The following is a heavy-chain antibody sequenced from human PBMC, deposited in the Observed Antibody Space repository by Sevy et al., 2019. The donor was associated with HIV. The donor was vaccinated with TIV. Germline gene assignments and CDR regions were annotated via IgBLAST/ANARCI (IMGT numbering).Heavy chain of an antibody. V-gene: IGHV4-59*08. Sequence: SETLSLTCTVSGGSITSLYWNWIRQPPGNGLEWIANIYYNGHINYNPSLKSRVTLSLDTSKNQFSLRLSSVTAADTAMYYCAGENAWGRGYSWGQGTLVTSPQ. CDR3: AGENAWGRGYS. CDR1: GGSITSLY. CDR2: IYYNGHI. D-gene: IGHD1-26*01. J-gene: IGHJ4*02.